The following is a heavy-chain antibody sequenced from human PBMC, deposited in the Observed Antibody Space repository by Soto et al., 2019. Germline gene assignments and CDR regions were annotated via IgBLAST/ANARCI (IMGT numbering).Heavy chain of an antibody. CDR3: ARETKGYCSSTSCYLGGPVYYYGMDV. D-gene: IGHD2-2*01. V-gene: IGHV4-59*01. CDR2: ISYTGSA. CDR1: GGSINYSY. Sequence: SETLSLTCTVSGGSINYSYWTWIRQPPGKGLEWIGYISYTGSANYNASLKSRLTISVDTSKNQFSLKLSSVTAADTAVYYCARETKGYCSSTSCYLGGPVYYYGMDVWGQGTTVTVSS. J-gene: IGHJ6*02.